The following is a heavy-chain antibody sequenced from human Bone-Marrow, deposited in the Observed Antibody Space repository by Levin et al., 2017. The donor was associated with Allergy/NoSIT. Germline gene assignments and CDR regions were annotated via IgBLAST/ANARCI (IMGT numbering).Heavy chain of an antibody. CDR3: ARSEAGYSGYDLSPLFSDL. CDR1: KFTFSHYY. J-gene: IGHJ5*02. Sequence: SGGSLRLSCAASKFTFSHYYMNWIRQAPGKGLEWISYISSIGTYTNYADSVKGRFTISRDNAKNSVYLQMNSLRDEDTAVYFCARSEAGYSGYDLSPLFSDLWGQGTLVTVSS. CDR2: ISSIGTYT. V-gene: IGHV3-11*03. D-gene: IGHD5-12*01.